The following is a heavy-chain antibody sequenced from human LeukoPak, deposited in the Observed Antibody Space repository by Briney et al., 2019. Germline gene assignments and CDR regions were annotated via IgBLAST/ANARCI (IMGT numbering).Heavy chain of an antibody. CDR2: IEHGGST. J-gene: IGHJ6*03. V-gene: IGHV4-34*01. Sequence: SETLSLTCAVYGGSFSGYYWSWIRQPPGNGLEWIGEIEHGGSTVYNPSLESRVSMSVDTSKNQFSLRLTSVAAADTAVYYCARVEMATIPNYFYYYMDVWGKGTTVTVSS. CDR3: ARVEMATIPNYFYYYMDV. D-gene: IGHD5-24*01. CDR1: GGSFSGYY.